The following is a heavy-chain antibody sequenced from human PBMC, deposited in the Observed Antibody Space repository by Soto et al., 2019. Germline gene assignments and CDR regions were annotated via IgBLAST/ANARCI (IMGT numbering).Heavy chain of an antibody. D-gene: IGHD3-22*01. Sequence: NPSETLSLTCTVSGGSISSGDYFWSWIRQPPGKGLEWIGYIYYSGSTYYNPSLKSRVTISVDTSKNQFSLKLSSVTAADTAVYYCARTDSSGYYSFDYWGQGTLVTVSS. CDR3: ARTDSSGYYSFDY. CDR1: GGSISSGDYF. J-gene: IGHJ4*02. V-gene: IGHV4-30-4*01. CDR2: IYYSGST.